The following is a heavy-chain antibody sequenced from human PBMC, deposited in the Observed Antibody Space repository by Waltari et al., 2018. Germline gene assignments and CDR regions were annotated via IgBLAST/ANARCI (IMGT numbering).Heavy chain of an antibody. J-gene: IGHJ4*02. V-gene: IGHV2-5*01. CDR2: IYWNDDK. CDR1: GFSLSTSGVG. CDR3: AHTVLGSGSFCFDY. D-gene: IGHD3-10*01. Sequence: QITLKESGPTLVKPTQTLTLTCTFSGFSLSTSGVGVGWSRQPPGKALEWLALIYWNDDKRYSPSLKSRLTITKDTSKNQVVLTMTNMDPVDTATYYCAHTVLGSGSFCFDYWGQGTLVTVSS.